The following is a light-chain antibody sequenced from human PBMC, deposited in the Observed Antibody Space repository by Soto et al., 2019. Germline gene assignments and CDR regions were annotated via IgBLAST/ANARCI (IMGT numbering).Light chain of an antibody. V-gene: IGKV1-39*01. Sequence: DIQMTQSPSSVSASLGDRVTITCRASQNIITYLSWYQQKPGKAPKFLLYTASSLQSGVPTRFSGSGSGTDFTLTISSLQPEDFATYYCQQSYSSPRTFGQGTKVDIK. J-gene: IGKJ1*01. CDR2: TAS. CDR3: QQSYSSPRT. CDR1: QNIITY.